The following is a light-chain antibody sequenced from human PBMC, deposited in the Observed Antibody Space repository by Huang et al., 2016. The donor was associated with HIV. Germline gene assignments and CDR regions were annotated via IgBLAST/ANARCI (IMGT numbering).Light chain of an antibody. J-gene: IGKJ5*01. CDR2: GAS. CDR3: QQYNNWPPLIT. CDR1: QRVSSN. V-gene: IGKV3-15*01. Sequence: EIVMTQSPATLSVSPGERATLSCRASQRVSSNLAWYQQKPGQAPRLLIYGASTRATGIPARFSGRGSGTEFTLTISSLQSEDFAVYYCQQYNNWPPLITFGQGTRLEIK.